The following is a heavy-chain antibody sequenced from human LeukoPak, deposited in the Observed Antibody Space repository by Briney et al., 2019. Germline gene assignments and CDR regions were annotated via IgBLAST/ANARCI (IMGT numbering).Heavy chain of an antibody. V-gene: IGHV1-18*01. CDR1: GYIFTSYN. Sequence: ASVKVSCKTSGYIFTSYNINWVRQAPGQGLEWMGWVSSYNGNTNYAQKFQGRVTITADESTSTAYMELSSLRSEDTAVYYCASLGPGYCSSTSCPDAFDIWGQGTMVTVSS. J-gene: IGHJ3*02. CDR3: ASLGPGYCSSTSCPDAFDI. CDR2: VSSYNGNT. D-gene: IGHD2-2*01.